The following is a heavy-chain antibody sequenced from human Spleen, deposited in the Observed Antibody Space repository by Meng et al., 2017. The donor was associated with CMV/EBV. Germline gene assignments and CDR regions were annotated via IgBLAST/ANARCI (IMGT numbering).Heavy chain of an antibody. D-gene: IGHD3-10*01. CDR1: GYTFTSYD. CDR2: MNPNSGNT. J-gene: IGHJ3*02. V-gene: IGHV1-8*01. CDR3: ARGKGKNAFAI. Sequence: ASVKVSCKASGYTFTSYDINWVRQATGQVLEWMGWMNPNSGNTGYAQKFQGRVTMIRNTSISTAYMELNSLKSEDTAVYYCARGKGKNAFAIWGQGTMVTVSS.